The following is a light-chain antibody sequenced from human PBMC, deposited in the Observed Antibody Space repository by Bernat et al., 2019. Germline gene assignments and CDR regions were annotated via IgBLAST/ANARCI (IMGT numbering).Light chain of an antibody. CDR3: QSDDSSRSGVV. CDR1: SSNFGAGYA. CDR2: GNN. J-gene: IGLJ2*01. V-gene: IGLV1-40*01. Sequence: QSVLTQPPSVSGAPGQRVTISCTGSSSNFGAGYAVHWYQRLPGTAPKLLIYGNNNRPSGVPDRFSGSKSGSSASLSVTGLQAEDEADYHCQSDDSSRSGVVFGGGTKLTVL.